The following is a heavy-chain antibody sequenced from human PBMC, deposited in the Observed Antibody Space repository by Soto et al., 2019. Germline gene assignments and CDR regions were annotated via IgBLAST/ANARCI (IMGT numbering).Heavy chain of an antibody. V-gene: IGHV3-30-3*01. CDR1: GFTFSSYA. J-gene: IGHJ4*02. CDR3: ARDRPPYGSGSYYSRLGGSPDY. Sequence: GGSLRLSCAASGFTFSSYAMHWVRQAPGKGLEWVAVISYDGSNKYYADSVKGRFTISRDNSKNTLYLQMNSLRAEDTAVYYCARDRPPYGSGSYYSRLGGSPDYWGQGTLVTVPQ. D-gene: IGHD3-10*01. CDR2: ISYDGSNK.